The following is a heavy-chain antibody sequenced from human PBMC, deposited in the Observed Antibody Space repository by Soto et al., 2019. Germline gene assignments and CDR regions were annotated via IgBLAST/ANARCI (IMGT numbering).Heavy chain of an antibody. Sequence: GGSLRLSCAASGFTFSSYAMSWVRQAPGKGLEWVSAISGSGGSTYYADSVKGRFTISRENSKNTLYLQMNSLRAEDTAVYYCAKDLGGQLVNYYYGMDVWGQGTTVTVSS. CDR2: ISGSGGST. CDR1: GFTFSSYA. D-gene: IGHD6-13*01. V-gene: IGHV3-23*01. CDR3: AKDLGGQLVNYYYGMDV. J-gene: IGHJ6*02.